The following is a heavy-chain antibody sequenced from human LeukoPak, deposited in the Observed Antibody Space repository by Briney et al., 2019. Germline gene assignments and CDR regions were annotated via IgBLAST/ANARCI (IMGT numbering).Heavy chain of an antibody. V-gene: IGHV3-74*01. CDR2: INSDGSST. CDR3: ARQRVTMVRGVITRYYYYYMDV. Sequence: PGGSLRLSCAASGFTFSSYWMHWVRQAPGKGLVWVSRINSDGSSTSYADSVKGRFTISRDNAKNTLYLQMNSLRAEDTAVYYCARQRVTMVRGVITRYYYYYMDVWGKGTMVTVSS. D-gene: IGHD3-10*01. J-gene: IGHJ6*03. CDR1: GFTFSSYW.